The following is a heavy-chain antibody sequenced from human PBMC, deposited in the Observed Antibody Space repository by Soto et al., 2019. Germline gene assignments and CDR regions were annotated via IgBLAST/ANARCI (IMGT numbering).Heavy chain of an antibody. Sequence: EVQLVESGGGLVQPGGSLRLSCAASGFTFSGDWMHWVRQGAGKGLVWVSRINMDGSSTNYADSVKGRFTTSRDNAKNTLYLQMNSLRVDDTAVYYCARGPRGLYHHDYWGQGALVTVSS. CDR2: INMDGSST. CDR1: GFTFSGDW. J-gene: IGHJ4*02. V-gene: IGHV3-74*01. D-gene: IGHD2-2*01. CDR3: ARGPRGLYHHDY.